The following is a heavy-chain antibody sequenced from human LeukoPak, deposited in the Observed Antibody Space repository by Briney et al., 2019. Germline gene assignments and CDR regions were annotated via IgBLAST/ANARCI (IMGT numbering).Heavy chain of an antibody. J-gene: IGHJ4*02. CDR2: INPNSGGT. V-gene: IGHV1-2*02. Sequence: ASVKVSCKASGYTFTGYYMHWVRQAPGQGLEWMGWINPNSGGTNYAQKFQGRVTMTRDTSISTAYMELSRLRSDDTAVYYCARGSSHGSGSYSDYWGQGTLVTVSS. CDR3: ARGSSHGSGSYSDY. CDR1: GYTFTGYY. D-gene: IGHD3-10*01.